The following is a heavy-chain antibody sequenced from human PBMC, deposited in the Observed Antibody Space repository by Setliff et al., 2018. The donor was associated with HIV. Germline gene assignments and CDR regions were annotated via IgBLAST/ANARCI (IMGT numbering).Heavy chain of an antibody. D-gene: IGHD6-13*01. CDR3: VRGGDSSSWYWGRWFDP. Sequence: SETLSLTCSVSGGSISSYYFTWIRQPPNKGLEWIGSLHYSRATNYNPSLQSRVTISVDTSKNQFSLQLNSVTSADTAVYYCVRGGDSSSWYWGRWFDPWGQGTLVTVSS. CDR2: LHYSRAT. J-gene: IGHJ5*02. V-gene: IGHV4-59*12. CDR1: GGSISSYY.